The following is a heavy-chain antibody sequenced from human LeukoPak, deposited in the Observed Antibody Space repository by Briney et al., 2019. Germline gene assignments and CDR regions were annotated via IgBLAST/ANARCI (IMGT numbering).Heavy chain of an antibody. CDR2: ISNDGRNK. CDR1: GFTFSSYA. CDR3: ARDPVSVGLRINSDF. J-gene: IGHJ4*02. Sequence: PGGSLRLPCAASGFTFSSYAMHWVRQAPGKGLEWVALISNDGRNKYHADSVKGRFTISRDNSKNTVYLQMNSLRVEDTAVYYCARDPVSVGLRINSDFWGQGTLVTVSS. D-gene: IGHD3-3*01. V-gene: IGHV3-30*04.